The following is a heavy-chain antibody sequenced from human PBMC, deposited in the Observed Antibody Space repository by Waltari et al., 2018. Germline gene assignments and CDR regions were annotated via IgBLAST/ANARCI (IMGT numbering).Heavy chain of an antibody. CDR2: MNPSTGKT. D-gene: IGHD3-10*01. CDR3: ARGAGYYAGSGTYGNNWFDS. V-gene: IGHV1-8*02. CDR1: GYTFANYE. J-gene: IGHJ5*01. Sequence: QVQLVQSGAEVKKPGASVKVSCRTSGYTFANYEINWVRQATGQGLEWMGWMNPSTGKTTYAQKFLGIVTMTRDTSLGTAYMDLSSLTSEDTAVYFCARGAGYYAGSGTYGNNWFDSWGQGTLVTVSS.